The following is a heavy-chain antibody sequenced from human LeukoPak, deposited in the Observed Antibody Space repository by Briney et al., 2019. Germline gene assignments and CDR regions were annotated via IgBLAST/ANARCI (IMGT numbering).Heavy chain of an antibody. V-gene: IGHV4-39*07. CDR1: GDSSTNTIYY. CDR3: AREKEQQLYYFDY. Sequence: SETLSLTCTVSGDSSTNTIYYWGWVRQPPGKGLEWIGSIDYSGSTYYNPSLKSRAIISIDTSKNQFSLKLSSVTAADTAVYYCAREKEQQLYYFDYWGQGTLVTVSS. J-gene: IGHJ4*02. CDR2: IDYSGST. D-gene: IGHD6-13*01.